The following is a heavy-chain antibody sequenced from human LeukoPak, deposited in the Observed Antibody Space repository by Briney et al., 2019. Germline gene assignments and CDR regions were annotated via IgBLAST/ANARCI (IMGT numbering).Heavy chain of an antibody. CDR3: AREQTGYFDY. J-gene: IGHJ4*02. CDR1: GFTFSSCS. D-gene: IGHD1-1*01. CDR2: ISSSSSYI. V-gene: IGHV3-21*01. Sequence: GGSLRLSCAASGFTFSSCSMNWVRQAPGKGLEWVSSISSSSSYIYYADSVKGRFTISRDNAKNSLYLQMNSLRAEDTAVYYCAREQTGYFDYWGQGTLVTVSS.